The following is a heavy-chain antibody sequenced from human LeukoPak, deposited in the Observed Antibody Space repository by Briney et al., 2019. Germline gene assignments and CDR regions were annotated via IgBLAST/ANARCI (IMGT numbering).Heavy chain of an antibody. CDR2: ISAYNGNT. J-gene: IGHJ3*02. D-gene: IGHD1-26*01. V-gene: IGHV1-18*01. Sequence: GASVKVSCKASGYTFTSYGISWVRQAPGQGLEWMGWISAYNGNTNYAQKLQGRVTMTTDTSTSTAYMELRSLRSDDTAVYYCARDELAGATDPHDAFDIWGQGTMVTVSS. CDR3: ARDELAGATDPHDAFDI. CDR1: GYTFTSYG.